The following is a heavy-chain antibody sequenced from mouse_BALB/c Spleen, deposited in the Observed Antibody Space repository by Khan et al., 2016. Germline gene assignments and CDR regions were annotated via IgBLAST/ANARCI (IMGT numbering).Heavy chain of an antibody. CDR3: AREGITTVVAKGLDY. Sequence: VQLQQSGPELVKPGASVKVSCKASGYAFTSYNMYWVKQSHGKSLEWIGYIDPYNGDTSYNQKFKGKATLTVDKSSSTAYMHLNSLTSEVSAVYYGAREGITTVVAKGLDYWGQGTTLTVSS. V-gene: IGHV1S135*01. D-gene: IGHD1-1*01. CDR1: GYAFTSYN. J-gene: IGHJ2*01. CDR2: IDPYNGDT.